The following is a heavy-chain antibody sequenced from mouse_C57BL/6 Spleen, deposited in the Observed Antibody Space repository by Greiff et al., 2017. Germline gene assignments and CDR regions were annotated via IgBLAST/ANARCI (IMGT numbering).Heavy chain of an antibody. CDR3: ARSYYYAMDY. V-gene: IGHV1-50*01. D-gene: IGHD2-12*01. J-gene: IGHJ4*01. CDR1: GYTFTSYW. CDR2: IDPSDSYT. Sequence: QVQLQQSGAELVKPGASVKLFCKASGYTFTSYWMQWVKQRPGQGLEWIGEIDPSDSYTNYNQKFKGKATLTVDTSSSTAYMQLSSLTSEESAVYYCARSYYYAMDYWGQGTSVTVAS.